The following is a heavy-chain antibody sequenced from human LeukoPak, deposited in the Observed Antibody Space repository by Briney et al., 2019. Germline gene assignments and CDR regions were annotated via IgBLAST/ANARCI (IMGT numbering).Heavy chain of an antibody. V-gene: IGHV3-33*01. CDR3: ARENSSGHFDI. CDR2: IWYDGSNK. D-gene: IGHD6-19*01. CDR1: GFTFSIYG. J-gene: IGHJ3*02. Sequence: GGSLILSCAASGFTFSIYGMHGVRQAPGKGLEGGAVIWYDGSNKYYADSVKGRFTISRDNSKNTLYLQMNSLRAEDTAVYYCARENSSGHFDIWGQGTMVTVSS.